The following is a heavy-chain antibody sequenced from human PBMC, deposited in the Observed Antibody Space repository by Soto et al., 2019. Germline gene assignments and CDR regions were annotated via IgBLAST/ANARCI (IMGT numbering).Heavy chain of an antibody. CDR3: ARDPPATRHGMDV. J-gene: IGHJ6*02. CDR2: INGNADNS. Sequence: EVQLAESGGGLVLTGGSLRLSCAASGFSFVSYWMHWVRQVPGEGLAWVSRINGNADNSDYADSVKGRFTISRDNSKNTLYLQMKSLRAEDTAVYYCARDPPATRHGMDVWGQGTTVTVSS. V-gene: IGHV3-74*01. CDR1: GFSFVSYW.